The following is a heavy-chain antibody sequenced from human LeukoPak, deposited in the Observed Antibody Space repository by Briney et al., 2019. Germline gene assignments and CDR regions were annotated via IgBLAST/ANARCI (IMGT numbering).Heavy chain of an antibody. J-gene: IGHJ4*02. CDR2: ISWDGGST. CDR3: AKDKDYSGYDGGVSYFDY. D-gene: IGHD5-12*01. Sequence: PGGSLRLSCAASGFTFSSYAMSWVRQAPGKGLEWVSLISWDGGSTYYADSVKGRFTISRDNSKNSLYLQMNSLRTEDTALYYCAKDKDYSGYDGGVSYFDYWGQGTLVTVSS. V-gene: IGHV3-43*01. CDR1: GFTFSSYA.